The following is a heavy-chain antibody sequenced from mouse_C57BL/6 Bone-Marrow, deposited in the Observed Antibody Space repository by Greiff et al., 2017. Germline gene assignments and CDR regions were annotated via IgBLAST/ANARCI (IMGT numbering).Heavy chain of an antibody. CDR3: ARGITYFDY. D-gene: IGHD1-2*01. CDR2: ISDGGSYT. Sequence: DVKLVESGGGLVKPGGSLKLSCAASGFTFSSYAMSWVRQTPEKRLEWVATISDGGSYTYYPDNVKGRFTISRDNAKNNLYLQMSHLKSEDTAMYYCARGITYFDYWGQGTTLTVSS. J-gene: IGHJ2*01. V-gene: IGHV5-4*03. CDR1: GFTFSSYA.